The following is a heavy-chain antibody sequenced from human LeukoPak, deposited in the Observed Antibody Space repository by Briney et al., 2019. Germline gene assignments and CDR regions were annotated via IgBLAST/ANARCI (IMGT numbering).Heavy chain of an antibody. CDR2: IWYDGSNK. Sequence: GGSLRLSCAASGFTFRSYGMHWVRQAPGKGLEWVAVIWYDGSNKYYADSVKGRFTISRDNSKNTLYLQMNSLRAEDTAVYYCARRDRHDYEGRYYGMDVWGQGTTVTVSS. CDR3: ARRDRHDYEGRYYGMDV. CDR1: GFTFRSYG. V-gene: IGHV3-33*01. D-gene: IGHD4-17*01. J-gene: IGHJ6*02.